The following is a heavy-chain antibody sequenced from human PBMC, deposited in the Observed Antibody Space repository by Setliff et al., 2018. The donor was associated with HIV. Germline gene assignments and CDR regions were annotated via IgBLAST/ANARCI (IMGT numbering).Heavy chain of an antibody. J-gene: IGHJ6*02. CDR1: GGSFSGYY. V-gene: IGHV4-34*01. CDR2: INHSGTT. Sequence: SETLSLTCAVYGGSFSGYYWSWIRQPPGKGLEWIGEINHSGTTNYNPSLKSRVTISVDRSKNQFSLKLSSVTAADTAVYYCARRGDFFYYAMDVWGQGTTVTVSS. CDR3: ARRGDFFYYAMDV.